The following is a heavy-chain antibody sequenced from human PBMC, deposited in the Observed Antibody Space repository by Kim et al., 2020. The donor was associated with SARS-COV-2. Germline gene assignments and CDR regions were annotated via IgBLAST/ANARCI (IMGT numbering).Heavy chain of an antibody. CDR1: GGSISSFY. V-gene: IGHV4-59*01. D-gene: IGHD3-16*01. CDR3: AKQGHYVPDWFDP. Sequence: SETLSLTCTVSGGSISSFYWSWIRQPPGKGLEWIGSIYYIGNTNYNPSLKSRVTISVDTSKNQFSLRLSSVTAADTAMYYCAKQGHYVPDWFDPWGQETLVTVSS. J-gene: IGHJ5*02. CDR2: IYYIGNT.